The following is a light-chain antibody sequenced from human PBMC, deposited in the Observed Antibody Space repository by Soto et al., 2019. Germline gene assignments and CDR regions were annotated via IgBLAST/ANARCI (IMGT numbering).Light chain of an antibody. CDR1: QSVRSSH. CDR3: HQYYKWPLT. V-gene: IGKV3-15*01. CDR2: GAS. J-gene: IGKJ4*01. Sequence: EIVLTQSPGTLSLSPGERATLSCRASQSVRSSHLAWYQQKPGQAPRLLIYGASTRATGIPARFSGSGSGTEFTLTISSLQSQDFAVYYCHQYYKWPLTFGGGTKVDIK.